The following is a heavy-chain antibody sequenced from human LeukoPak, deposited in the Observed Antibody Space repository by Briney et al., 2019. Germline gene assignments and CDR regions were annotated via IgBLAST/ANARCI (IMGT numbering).Heavy chain of an antibody. D-gene: IGHD3-22*01. CDR1: GYTFTSYD. V-gene: IGHV1-8*01. J-gene: IGHJ5*02. CDR2: MNRNSGNT. Sequence: ASVKVSCTASGYTFTSYDINWVRQSTGQGPGWRGGMNRNSGNTGYAQKFQGRVTMTRNTSISTAYMELSSLRSEDTAVYYCARGGVGSYDSGGDYYAWGQGTLVTVSS. CDR3: ARGGVGSYDSGGDYYA.